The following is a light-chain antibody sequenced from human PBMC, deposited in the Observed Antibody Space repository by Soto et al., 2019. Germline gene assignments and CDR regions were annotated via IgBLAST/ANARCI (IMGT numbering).Light chain of an antibody. J-gene: IGLJ2*01. CDR2: ENN. V-gene: IGLV1-51*02. CDR1: SSNIGNNY. CDR3: GTWDSSLSAGV. Sequence: QSVLTQPPSVSAAPGQKVTISRSGSSSNIGNNYVSWYQQLPGTAPKLLIYENNKRPSGIPDRFSGSKSGTSATLGITGLQTGDEADYYCGTWDSSLSAGVFGGGTQLTVL.